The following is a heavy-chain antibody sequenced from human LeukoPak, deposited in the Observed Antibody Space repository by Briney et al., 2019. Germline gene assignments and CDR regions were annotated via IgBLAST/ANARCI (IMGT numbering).Heavy chain of an antibody. CDR3: ARVEYYYDSSDAFDI. D-gene: IGHD3-22*01. CDR2: INWNGGST. V-gene: IGHV3-20*04. J-gene: IGHJ3*02. Sequence: GGSLRLSCAASGFTFDDYGMSWVRQAPGKGLEWVSGINWNGGSTGYADSVKGRFTISRDNAKNSLYLQMNSLRAEDTAVYYCARVEYYYDSSDAFDIWGQGTMVTVSS. CDR1: GFTFDDYG.